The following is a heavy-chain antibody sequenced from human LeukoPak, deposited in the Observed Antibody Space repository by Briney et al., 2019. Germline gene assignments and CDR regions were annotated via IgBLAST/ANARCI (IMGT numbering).Heavy chain of an antibody. J-gene: IGHJ4*02. V-gene: IGHV3-48*02. CDR3: ARGPAAIPWHLRFDY. CDR2: ISSSSSTI. Sequence: PGGSLRLSCAASGLTFSSYSMNWVRQAPGKGLEWVSYISSSSSTIYYADSVKGRFTISRDNAKNSLYLQMNSLRDEDTAVYYCARGPAAIPWHLRFDYWGQGTLVTVSS. CDR1: GLTFSSYS. D-gene: IGHD2-2*02.